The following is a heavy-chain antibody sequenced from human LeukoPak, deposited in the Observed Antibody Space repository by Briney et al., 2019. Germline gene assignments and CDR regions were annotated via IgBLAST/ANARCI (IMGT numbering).Heavy chain of an antibody. J-gene: IGHJ4*02. D-gene: IGHD4-17*01. CDR3: ARANPTTPIFYFDF. CDR1: GFTFSGYS. CDR2: ISSSADRI. Sequence: GGSLRLSCTASGFTFSGYSMNWIRQAPGKGLEWISYISSSADRIYYADSVRGRLAISRDNDRNSLFLEMNALRAEDTAVYYCARANPTTPIFYFDFWGRGTLVTVSS. V-gene: IGHV3-48*01.